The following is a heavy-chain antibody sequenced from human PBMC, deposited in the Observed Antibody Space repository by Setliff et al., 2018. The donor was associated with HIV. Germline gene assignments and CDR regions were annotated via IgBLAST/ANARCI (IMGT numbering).Heavy chain of an antibody. V-gene: IGHV3-21*01. J-gene: IGHJ3*02. D-gene: IGHD3-22*01. Sequence: PGGSLRLSCAASGFTFKYAWLSWVHQAPGKGLEWVSSISSSSSYIYYADSVKSRFTISRDNAKNSMYLQMSRLRAEDTAVYYCARGTCYYDSSGFDAFDIWGQGTLVTVSS. CDR2: ISSSSSYI. CDR1: GFTFKYAW. CDR3: ARGTCYYDSSGFDAFDI.